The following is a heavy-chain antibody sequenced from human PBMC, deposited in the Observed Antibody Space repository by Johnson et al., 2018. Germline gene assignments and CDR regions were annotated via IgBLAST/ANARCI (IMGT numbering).Heavy chain of an antibody. CDR2: INGDGGWS. J-gene: IGHJ3*01. V-gene: IGHV3-74*01. D-gene: IGHD4-23*01. CDR3: VRELIGGSHRPTDAFDL. CDR1: GFSFSSHW. Sequence: VQLQESGGNSVQPGGSLRLSCAASGFSFSSHWIHWVRLAPGTGLMWLSRINGDGGWSSYAPSVKGRFTISRDNAKNTVHLQMNSLWAEDAAVYYCVRELIGGSHRPTDAFDLWGQGTVVTVSS.